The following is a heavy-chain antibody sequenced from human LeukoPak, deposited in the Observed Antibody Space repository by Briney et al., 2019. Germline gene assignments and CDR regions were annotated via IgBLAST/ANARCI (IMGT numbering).Heavy chain of an antibody. Sequence: SETLSLTCTVSGGSIRSSYYYWGWIRQPPGKGLEWIGSIYDSGSTYYNPSLKSRVTISVDTSKNQFSLKLNSVTAADTAVYYCARGISYYDSSGYPPFDYWGQGTLVTVSS. J-gene: IGHJ4*02. CDR2: IYDSGST. CDR1: GGSIRSSYYY. CDR3: ARGISYYDSSGYPPFDY. D-gene: IGHD3-22*01. V-gene: IGHV4-39*07.